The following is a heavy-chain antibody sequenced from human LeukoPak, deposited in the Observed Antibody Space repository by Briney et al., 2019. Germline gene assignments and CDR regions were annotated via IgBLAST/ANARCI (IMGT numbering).Heavy chain of an antibody. CDR1: GYTLTELS. Sequence: ASVKVSCKVSGYTLTELSMHWVRQAPGKGLEWMGGFDPEDGETIYAQKFQGRVTMTEDTSTDTAYMELSSLRSEDTAVYYCATFITMVRGVIMGRWAFDIWGQGTMVTVSS. CDR2: FDPEDGET. D-gene: IGHD3-10*01. V-gene: IGHV1-24*01. CDR3: ATFITMVRGVIMGRWAFDI. J-gene: IGHJ3*02.